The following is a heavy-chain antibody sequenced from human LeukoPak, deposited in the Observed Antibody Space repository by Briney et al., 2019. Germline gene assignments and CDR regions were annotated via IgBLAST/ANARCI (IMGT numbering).Heavy chain of an antibody. CDR3: ARVAYVMDV. V-gene: IGHV1-3*01. CDR1: GYTFSDFP. Sequence: ASVKVSCKASGYTFSDFPMHWLRHAPGQRFEWMGWISAGNIKYSQNFQDRINITRDTSASTVNMELSSLTSADTAVYYCARVAYVMDVWGQGTTVVVSS. D-gene: IGHD2-8*01. J-gene: IGHJ6*02. CDR2: ISAGNI.